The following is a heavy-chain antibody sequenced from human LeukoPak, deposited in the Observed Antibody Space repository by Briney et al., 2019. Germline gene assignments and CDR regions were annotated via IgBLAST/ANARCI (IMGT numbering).Heavy chain of an antibody. Sequence: PGGSLRLSCAASGFTVSSNYMSWVGQAPGKGLEWVSVIYSGGSTYYADSVKGRFTISRDNSKNTLYLQMNSLRAEDTAVYYCARARRDGYNSDALDIWGQGTMVTVSS. V-gene: IGHV3-66*01. CDR1: GFTVSSNY. CDR2: IYSGGST. D-gene: IGHD5-24*01. J-gene: IGHJ3*02. CDR3: ARARRDGYNSDALDI.